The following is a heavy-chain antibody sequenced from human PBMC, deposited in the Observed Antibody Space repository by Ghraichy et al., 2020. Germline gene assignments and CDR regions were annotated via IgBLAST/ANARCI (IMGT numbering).Heavy chain of an antibody. CDR2: IYHSGST. CDR3: ARSFYWNSSSCNWANWFDP. J-gene: IGHJ5*02. CDR1: GGSISNYY. V-gene: IGHV4-59*01. Sequence: SETLSLTCTVSGGSISNYYWTWIRQPPGKGLEWIGYIYHSGSTNYNPSLESRVTISVDTSKNQFSLKLSSVTAADTAVYYCARSFYWNSSSCNWANWFDPWGQGTLVTVSS. D-gene: IGHD2-2*01.